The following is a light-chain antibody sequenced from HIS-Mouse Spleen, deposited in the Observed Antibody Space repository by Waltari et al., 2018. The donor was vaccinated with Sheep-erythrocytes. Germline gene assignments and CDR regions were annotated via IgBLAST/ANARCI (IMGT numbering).Light chain of an antibody. V-gene: IGLV2-14*01. CDR3: SSYTSSSTYV. J-gene: IGLJ1*01. Sequence: QSALTQPASVSRPPGQPITISCTGTSSNVVGFTYVSWYQQHPGKAPKLMIYEVSNRPSGVANRFSGSKSGNTASLTISGLQAEDEADYYCSSYTSSSTYVFGTGTKVTVL. CDR1: SSNVVGFTY. CDR2: EVS.